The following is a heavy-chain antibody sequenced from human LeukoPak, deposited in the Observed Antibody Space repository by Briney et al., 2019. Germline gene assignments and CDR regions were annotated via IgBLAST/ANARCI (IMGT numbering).Heavy chain of an antibody. J-gene: IGHJ4*02. CDR3: ARHYYGSGSPDY. D-gene: IGHD3-10*01. Sequence: PGGSLRLSCAASGVTFSSYGMHWVRQAPGKGLEWVAVTWYDGSNKYYADSVKGRFTISRDNSKNTLYLQMNSLRAEDTAVYYCARHYYGSGSPDYWGQGTLVTVSS. CDR1: GVTFSSYG. V-gene: IGHV3-33*01. CDR2: TWYDGSNK.